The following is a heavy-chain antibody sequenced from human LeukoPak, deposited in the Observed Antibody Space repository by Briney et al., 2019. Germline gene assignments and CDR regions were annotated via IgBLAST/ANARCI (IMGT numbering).Heavy chain of an antibody. Sequence: SETLSLTCTVSGGSVSGYYWSWIRQPPGKGLEWIGYIHYSGSTNYNPSLKSRVTISVDTSKNQFSLKLSSVTAAGTAIYYCAREGSKQWLVDDSWGQGTLVTVSS. CDR2: IHYSGST. CDR1: GGSVSGYY. CDR3: AREGSKQWLVDDS. J-gene: IGHJ4*02. V-gene: IGHV4-59*02. D-gene: IGHD6-19*01.